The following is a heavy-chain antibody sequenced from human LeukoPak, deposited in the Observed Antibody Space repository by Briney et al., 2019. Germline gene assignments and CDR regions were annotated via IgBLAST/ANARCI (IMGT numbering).Heavy chain of an antibody. D-gene: IGHD3-10*01. J-gene: IGHJ4*02. V-gene: IGHV3-7*04. Sequence: GGSLRLSCEASGFTLSNYWMSWVRQAPGKGLEWVANIKQDGSEKYYVDSVKGRFTISRDNAKNSLYLQMNSLRAEDTAVYYCARVITMVRGSIPDYWGQGTLVTVSS. CDR3: ARVITMVRGSIPDY. CDR1: GFTLSNYW. CDR2: IKQDGSEK.